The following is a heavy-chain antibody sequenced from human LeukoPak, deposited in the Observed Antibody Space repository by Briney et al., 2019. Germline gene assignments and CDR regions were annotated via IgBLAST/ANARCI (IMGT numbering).Heavy chain of an antibody. Sequence: GESLKISCKGSGYRFTDYWSGWGRQMPGEGLERMGIIHPGDSDTRYSPSFQGQVTISADKSINTAHLQWSSLKASDTAMYYCARGAAGTTPDYYYFGLDVWGQGTTVRVSS. D-gene: IGHD1-7*01. V-gene: IGHV5-51*01. CDR2: IHPGDSDT. CDR1: GYRFTDYW. CDR3: ARGAAGTTPDYYYFGLDV. J-gene: IGHJ6*02.